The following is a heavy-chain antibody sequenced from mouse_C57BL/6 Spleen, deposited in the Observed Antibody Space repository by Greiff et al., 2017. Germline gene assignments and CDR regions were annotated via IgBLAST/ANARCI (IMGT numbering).Heavy chain of an antibody. CDR3: ARVLGHYYAMGY. CDR1: GYTFTSYW. J-gene: IGHJ4*01. V-gene: IGHV1-50*01. CDR2: IDPSDSYT. D-gene: IGHD4-1*01. Sequence: VQLQQPGAVLVKPGASVKLSCKASGYTFTSYWMQWVKQRPGQGLEWIGEIDPSDSYTNYNQKFKGKATLTVDTSSSTAYMQLSSLTSEDSAVYYCARVLGHYYAMGYWGQGTSVTVSS.